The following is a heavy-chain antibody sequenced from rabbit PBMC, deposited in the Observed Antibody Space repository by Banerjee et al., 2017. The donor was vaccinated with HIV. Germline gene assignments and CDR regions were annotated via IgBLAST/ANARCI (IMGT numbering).Heavy chain of an antibody. CDR2: IYPDYGTT. V-gene: IGHV1S45*01. J-gene: IGHJ4*01. CDR1: GFSFNNNYV. CDR3: ARDEAGYGGYGYAFNL. Sequence: QEQLEESGGDLVKPEGSLTLTCTASGFSFNNNYVMCWVRQAPGKGLEWIAYIYPDYGTTDYASWVNGRFTISLDNAQNTLFLQMTGLTASDTATYFCARDEAGYGGYGYAFNLWGQGTLVTVS. D-gene: IGHD6-1*01.